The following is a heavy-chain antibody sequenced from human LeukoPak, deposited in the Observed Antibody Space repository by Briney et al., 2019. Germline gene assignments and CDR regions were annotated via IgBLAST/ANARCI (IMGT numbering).Heavy chain of an antibody. J-gene: IGHJ4*02. CDR1: GFTFSSYS. V-gene: IGHV3-30*02. CDR3: AKDRSARRDGFHFDY. CDR2: IQYDGSNQ. Sequence: GGSLRLSCAASGFTFSSYSMNWVRQAPGKGLEWVAYIQYDGSNQQYADSVKGRFSISRDSSKNILYLQMNSLRAEDTAVYYCAKDRSARRDGFHFDYWGQGTLVTVSS. D-gene: IGHD5-24*01.